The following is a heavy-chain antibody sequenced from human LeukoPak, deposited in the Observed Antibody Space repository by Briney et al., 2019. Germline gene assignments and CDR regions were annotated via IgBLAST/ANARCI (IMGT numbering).Heavy chain of an antibody. CDR2: ISKGGPPK. CDR3: ARVLGCTNGVCHDAFDI. V-gene: IGHV3-48*03. J-gene: IGHJ3*02. D-gene: IGHD2-8*01. Sequence: GGSLRLSCAASGFSFRNNEMTWVRQAPGKGLEWLSYISKGGPPKYYADSVNGRFTISRDNAKKSLYLQMNSLRAEDTAVYFCARVLGCTNGVCHDAFDIWGQGTVVSVSS. CDR1: GFSFRNNE.